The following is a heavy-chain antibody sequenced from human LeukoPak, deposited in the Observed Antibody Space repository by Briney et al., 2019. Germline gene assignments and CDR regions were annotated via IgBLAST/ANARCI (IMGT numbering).Heavy chain of an antibody. D-gene: IGHD4-17*01. CDR3: VRQGGPVTNYFDY. J-gene: IGHJ4*02. CDR1: GGSISSSSYY. Sequence: SETLSLTCSAAGGSISSSSYYWGRIRQPPGQELEGIGSIDSSRSTYYNPSLKSRVTISLDASKNQFSLKLNSVTAADTAVYYCVRQGGPVTNYFDYWGQGTLVTVS. V-gene: IGHV4-39*01. CDR2: IDSSRST.